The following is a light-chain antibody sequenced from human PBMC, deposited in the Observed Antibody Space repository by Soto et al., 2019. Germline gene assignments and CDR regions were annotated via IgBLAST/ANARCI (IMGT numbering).Light chain of an antibody. CDR3: MQSIQVPWT. CDR2: EVS. V-gene: IGKV2D-29*01. J-gene: IGKJ1*01. CDR1: QSLLYSDGETY. Sequence: DIVMTQTPLSLSVTPGQPASISCRSSQSLLYSDGETYLYWLLQKPGQPPQLLIYEVSKRFSGVPDRFSGSRSETDFTLKISRVEAEDVGTYFCMQSIQVPWTFGQGTKMEIK.